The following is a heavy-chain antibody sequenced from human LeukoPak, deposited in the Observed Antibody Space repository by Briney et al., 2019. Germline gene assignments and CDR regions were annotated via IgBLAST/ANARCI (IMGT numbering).Heavy chain of an antibody. CDR2: ISTSSSYI. J-gene: IGHJ3*02. D-gene: IGHD3-10*01. Sequence: PGGSLRLSCAASGFTFSSYSMNWVRQAPGKGLEWVSSISTSSSYIYYADSVKGRFTISRDNAKNSLYLQMNSLRAEDTAVYYCAREPVFADYYGSKTGDAFDIWGQGTMVTVSS. V-gene: IGHV3-21*01. CDR1: GFTFSSYS. CDR3: AREPVFADYYGSKTGDAFDI.